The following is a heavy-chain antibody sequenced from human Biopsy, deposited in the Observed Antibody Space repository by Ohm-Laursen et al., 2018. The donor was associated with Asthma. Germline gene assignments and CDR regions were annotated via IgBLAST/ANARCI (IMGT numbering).Heavy chain of an antibody. Sequence: SSVKVSCKVSGYTFTSYYMHWVRQAPGQGPEWMGIINPSGGSTSYAQKFQGRVTMTRDTSTSTVYMELSSLRSEDTAVYYCARAGALIVGATMGYWGQGTLVTVSS. CDR2: INPSGGST. CDR3: ARAGALIVGATMGY. J-gene: IGHJ4*02. D-gene: IGHD1-26*01. V-gene: IGHV1-46*01. CDR1: GYTFTSYY.